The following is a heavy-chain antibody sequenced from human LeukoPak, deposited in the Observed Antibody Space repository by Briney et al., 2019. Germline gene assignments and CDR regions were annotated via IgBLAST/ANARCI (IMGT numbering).Heavy chain of an antibody. Sequence: ASVKVSCKASGYTFTGYYMHWVQQAPGQGLEWMGRINPNSGGTNYAQKFQGRVTMTRDTSISTAYMELSRLRSDDTAVYYCARGNVVVPAAMAPYYYYGMDVWGQGTTVTVSS. V-gene: IGHV1-2*06. CDR1: GYTFTGYY. CDR3: ARGNVVVPAAMAPYYYYGMDV. J-gene: IGHJ6*02. D-gene: IGHD2-2*01. CDR2: INPNSGGT.